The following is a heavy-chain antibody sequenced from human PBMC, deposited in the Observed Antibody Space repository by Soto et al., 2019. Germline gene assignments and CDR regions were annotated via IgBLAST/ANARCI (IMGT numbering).Heavy chain of an antibody. CDR3: ANQLRVTMVRGATPYGMDV. V-gene: IGHV1-2*02. CDR1: GYTFTTYY. D-gene: IGHD3-10*01. Sequence: ASVKVSCKASGYTFTTYYMHWVRQAPGQGLEWMGWINPNSGGTNYAQKFQGRVTMTRDTSISTAYMELSRLRSDDTAVYYCANQLRVTMVRGATPYGMDVWGQGTTVTVSS. CDR2: INPNSGGT. J-gene: IGHJ6*02.